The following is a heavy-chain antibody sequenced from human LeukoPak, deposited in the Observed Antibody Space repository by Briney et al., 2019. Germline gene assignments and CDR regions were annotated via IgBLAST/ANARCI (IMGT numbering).Heavy chain of an antibody. CDR2: ISGGGGST. Sequence: GGSLRLSCAASGFTFSSYGMSWVRQAPGKGPEWVSAISGGGGSTYYADSVKGRFTISRDNSKNTLYLQMNSLRVEDTAVYYCAKDLRSTLWLPYWGQGTLVTVSS. CDR1: GFTFSSYG. CDR3: AKDLRSTLWLPY. V-gene: IGHV3-23*01. D-gene: IGHD3-10*01. J-gene: IGHJ4*02.